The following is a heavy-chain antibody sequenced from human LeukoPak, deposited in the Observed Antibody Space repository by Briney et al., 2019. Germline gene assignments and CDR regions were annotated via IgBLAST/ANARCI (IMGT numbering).Heavy chain of an antibody. V-gene: IGHV1-8*03. Sequence: ASVKVSCKASGYTFTSLDISWVRQANGQGLEWMGWMNPNSGNTGYAQKFQGRVTITRNTSISTAYMELSSLRSEDTAVYYCARGGSSGWYGLYYYYYMDVWGKGTTVTVSS. CDR1: GYTFTSLD. J-gene: IGHJ6*03. CDR2: MNPNSGNT. CDR3: ARGGSSGWYGLYYYYYMDV. D-gene: IGHD6-19*01.